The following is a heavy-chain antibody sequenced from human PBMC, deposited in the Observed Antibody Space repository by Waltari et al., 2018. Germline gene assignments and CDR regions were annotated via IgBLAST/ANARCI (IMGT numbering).Heavy chain of an antibody. V-gene: IGHV3-73*02. CDR2: IRSKINNEAK. CDR1: GFNFNMST. Sequence: EVHLVESGGGLVQPGGSLKISCAASGFNFNMSTIHWVRQAPGKGLEWIDGIRSKINNEAKAYGASVKDRFSISRDDSRNTAFLEMNSLKTDDSAVYYCAKQKTGGANDFWGQGTLVTVST. CDR3: AKQKTGGANDF. J-gene: IGHJ4*01. D-gene: IGHD3-16*01.